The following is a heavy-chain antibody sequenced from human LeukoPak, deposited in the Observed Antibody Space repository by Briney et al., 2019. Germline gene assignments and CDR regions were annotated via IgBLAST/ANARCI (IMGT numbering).Heavy chain of an antibody. CDR1: GYTFTSYG. CDR2: ISAYNGNT. J-gene: IGHJ1*01. Sequence: GASVKVSCKASGYTFTSYGISWVRQAPGQGLEWMGWISAYNGNTNYAQKLQGRVTMTTDTSTSTAYMELSSLRSEDTAVYYCARSSYYYDSSGYPEYFQHWGQGTLVTVSS. V-gene: IGHV1-18*01. CDR3: ARSSYYYDSSGYPEYFQH. D-gene: IGHD3-22*01.